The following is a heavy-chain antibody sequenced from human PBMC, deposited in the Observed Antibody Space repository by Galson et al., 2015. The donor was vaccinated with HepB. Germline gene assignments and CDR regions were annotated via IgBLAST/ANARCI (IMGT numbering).Heavy chain of an antibody. CDR2: IYYSGST. Sequence: SETLSLTCTVPGGSISSYYWSWIRQPPGKGLEWIGYIYYSGSTNYNPSLKSRVTISVDTSKNQFSLKLSSVTAADTAVYYCARGSYYAPNWFDPWGQGTLVTVSS. CDR3: ARGSYYAPNWFDP. D-gene: IGHD1-26*01. V-gene: IGHV4-59*08. J-gene: IGHJ5*02. CDR1: GGSISSYY.